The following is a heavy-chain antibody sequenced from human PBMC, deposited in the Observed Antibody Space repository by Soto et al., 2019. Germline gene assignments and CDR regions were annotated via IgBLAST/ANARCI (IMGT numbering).Heavy chain of an antibody. CDR1: GGSISSSSYY. D-gene: IGHD5-12*01. CDR3: ARRFSGYALGAFDI. J-gene: IGHJ3*02. V-gene: IGHV4-39*01. Sequence: QLQLQESGPGLVKPSETLSLTCTVSGGSISSSSYYWGWIRQPPGKGLEWIGSIYYSGSTYYNPSLKSRVTISVDTSKNQFSLKLSSVTAADTAVYYCARRFSGYALGAFDIWGQGTMVTVSS. CDR2: IYYSGST.